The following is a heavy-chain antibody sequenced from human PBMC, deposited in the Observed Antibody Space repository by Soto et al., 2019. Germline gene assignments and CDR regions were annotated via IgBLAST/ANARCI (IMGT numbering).Heavy chain of an antibody. CDR2: IYYSGST. J-gene: IGHJ5*02. V-gene: IGHV4-39*01. CDR1: GGSISSSSYY. CDR3: ARLLDEYNWFDP. Sequence: PSETLSLTCTVSGGSISSSSYYWGWIRQPPGKGLEWIGSIYYSGSTYYNPSLKSRVTISVDTSKNQFSLKLSSVTAADTAVYYCARLLDEYNWFDPWGQGTLVTVSS. D-gene: IGHD3-3*01.